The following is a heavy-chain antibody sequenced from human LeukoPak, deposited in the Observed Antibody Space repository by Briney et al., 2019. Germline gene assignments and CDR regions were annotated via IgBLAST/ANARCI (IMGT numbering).Heavy chain of an antibody. Sequence: ASVKVSCKASGYTFTTYDINWVRQATGQGLEWMGWMNANSGNTGYAQKFQGRVTMTRNTSISTAYMELSSLRSEDTAVYYCARGTYYYGSGSSNWFDPWGQGTLVTVSS. CDR2: MNANSGNT. CDR3: ARGTYYYGSGSSNWFDP. J-gene: IGHJ5*02. D-gene: IGHD3-10*01. V-gene: IGHV1-8*01. CDR1: GYTFTTYD.